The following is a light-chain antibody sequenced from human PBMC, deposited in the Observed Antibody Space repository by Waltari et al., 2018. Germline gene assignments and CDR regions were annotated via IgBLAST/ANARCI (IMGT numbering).Light chain of an antibody. CDR2: DAS. CDR1: QSISAW. CDR3: HQYTNFPLT. V-gene: IGKV1-5*01. Sequence: DIQMTQSPSTLSASVGDRVTITCRASQSISAWLAWYQLRPGKAPKLLISDASILERGVPSRFSASGSGTEFTLTINSLQPDDFATYYCHQYTNFPLTFGGGTTVEIK. J-gene: IGKJ4*01.